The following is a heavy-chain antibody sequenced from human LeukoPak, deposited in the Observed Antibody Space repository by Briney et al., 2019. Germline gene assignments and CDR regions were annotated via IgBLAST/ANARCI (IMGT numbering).Heavy chain of an antibody. D-gene: IGHD3-22*01. CDR1: GGSTSSYY. CDR2: IHYSGST. J-gene: IGHJ4*02. Sequence: SETLSLTCSVSGGSTSSYYWAWIRQPPGKGLEWIGHIHYSGSTNYNPSLKSRVTISADTSKNQFSLNLTSVTAADTAVYYCTREVSGSQDYWGQGTLVTVSS. CDR3: TREVSGSQDY. V-gene: IGHV4-59*12.